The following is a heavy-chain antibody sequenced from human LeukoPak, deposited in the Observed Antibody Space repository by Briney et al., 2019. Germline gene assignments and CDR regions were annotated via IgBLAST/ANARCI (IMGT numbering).Heavy chain of an antibody. D-gene: IGHD1-26*01. Sequence: GEPLKISCKVSGYSFTSYWIAGVRQMPGKGLEWMGIIYPGDPDTRYSPSFQGQATISADKSISTAYLQWSSLKASDTAMFYCARHPAIGSSGSYYFDYWGQGTLVTVSS. CDR2: IYPGDPDT. CDR1: GYSFTSYW. V-gene: IGHV5-51*01. J-gene: IGHJ4*02. CDR3: ARHPAIGSSGSYYFDY.